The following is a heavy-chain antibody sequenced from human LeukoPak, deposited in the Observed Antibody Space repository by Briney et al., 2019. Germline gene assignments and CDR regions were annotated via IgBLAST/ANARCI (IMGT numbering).Heavy chain of an antibody. CDR1: GYTFTGYY. D-gene: IGHD3-9*01. V-gene: IGHV1-2*02. CDR2: INPNSGGT. Sequence: GASVTVSCKASGYTFTGYYMHWVRQAPGQGLEWMGWINPNSGGTNYAQKFQGRVTMTRDTSISTAYMELSRLRPDDTAVYYCARSLLYDILTGYTSPNWFDPWGQGTLVTVSS. CDR3: ARSLLYDILTGYTSPNWFDP. J-gene: IGHJ5*02.